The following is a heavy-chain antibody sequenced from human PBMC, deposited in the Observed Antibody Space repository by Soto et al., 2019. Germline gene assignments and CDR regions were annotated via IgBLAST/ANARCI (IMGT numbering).Heavy chain of an antibody. D-gene: IGHD6-19*01. V-gene: IGHV3-23*01. CDR1: GFTFSTYA. J-gene: IGHJ4*02. CDR2: IIGTGSNT. CDR3: APTRVYSTGWYAY. Sequence: EVLLLESGGGLVQPGGSLRLSCAASGFTFSTYAMTWVRQAPGKGLEWVSTIIGTGSNTYYADSVKGRFTISRDNSKDTLYLQMSSLRAEDTAVYYCAPTRVYSTGWYAYWGQGTLVTVSS.